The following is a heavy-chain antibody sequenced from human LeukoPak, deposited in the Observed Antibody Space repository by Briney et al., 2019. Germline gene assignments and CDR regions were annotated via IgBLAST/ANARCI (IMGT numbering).Heavy chain of an antibody. Sequence: GGSLRLSCAASGFTFRSYWMTWVRQYPGKGLEWVANIKQDGSETYYADSVKGRFTISRDNAKRSLYLQMDSLRAEDTAVYYCARDGELGSPADAFDIWGQGTMVTVSS. CDR1: GFTFRSYW. J-gene: IGHJ3*02. V-gene: IGHV3-7*01. CDR3: ARDGELGSPADAFDI. D-gene: IGHD1-26*01. CDR2: IKQDGSET.